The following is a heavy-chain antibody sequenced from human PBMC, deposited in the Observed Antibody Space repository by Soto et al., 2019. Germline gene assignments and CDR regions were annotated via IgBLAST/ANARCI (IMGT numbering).Heavy chain of an antibody. CDR2: ICPGDSDT. J-gene: IGHJ6*02. CDR3: ARTRSFTLGFYYDGMDV. CDR1: GYSFASYW. Sequence: PGESLKISCQGSGYSFASYWIGWVRQMPWKDLEWMGIICPGDSDTRYSPSFQGQVTISADKSLRTAYLQWTSLKASDTALYYCARTRSFTLGFYYDGMDVWGQGTTVTVS. D-gene: IGHD6-6*01. V-gene: IGHV5-51*01.